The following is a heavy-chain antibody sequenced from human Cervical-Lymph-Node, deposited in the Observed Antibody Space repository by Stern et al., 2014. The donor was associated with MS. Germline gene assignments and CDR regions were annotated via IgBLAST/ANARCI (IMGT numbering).Heavy chain of an antibody. CDR3: ARDPYCSSTSCYPGYYGMDV. V-gene: IGHV1-46*01. CDR1: GYTFTSYY. CDR2: INPSGGST. J-gene: IGHJ6*02. D-gene: IGHD2-2*01. Sequence: VQLVQSGAEVKKPGASVKVSCKASGYTFTSYYMHWVRQAPGKGLEWMGIINPSGGSTSYAQKFQGRVTMTRDTSTSTVYMELSSLRSEDTAVDYGARDPYCSSTSCYPGYYGMDVWGQGTTVTVSS.